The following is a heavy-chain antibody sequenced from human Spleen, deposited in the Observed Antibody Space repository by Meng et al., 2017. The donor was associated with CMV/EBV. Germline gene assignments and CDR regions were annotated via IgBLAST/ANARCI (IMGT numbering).Heavy chain of an antibody. V-gene: IGHV5-51*01. CDR2: IYPGDSDT. CDR1: GYTFTSYW. CDR3: ARQSPMGRGSDDAFDI. J-gene: IGHJ3*02. Sequence: GESLKISCRGSGYTFTSYWIGWVRQLPGKGLEWMGTIYPGDSDTRYNPSFQGRVTISADKSISTAYLQWSSLKASDTAIYFFARQSPMGRGSDDAFDIWGQGTLVTVSS. D-gene: IGHD3-10*01.